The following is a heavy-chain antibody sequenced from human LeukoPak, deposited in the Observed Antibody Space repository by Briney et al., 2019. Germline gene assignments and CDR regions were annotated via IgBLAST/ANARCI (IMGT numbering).Heavy chain of an antibody. CDR3: AIKAKGDY. CDR1: GFTFNYYG. CDR2: ITGSGTST. D-gene: IGHD3-10*01. Sequence: GGTLRLSCAASGFTFNYYGMTWVRQAPGKGLEWVSLITGSGTSTYYADSVKGRFTISRDNSKNTLYLQMNSLRAEDTAVYYSAIKAKGDYWGQGTLVTVS. V-gene: IGHV3-23*01. J-gene: IGHJ4*02.